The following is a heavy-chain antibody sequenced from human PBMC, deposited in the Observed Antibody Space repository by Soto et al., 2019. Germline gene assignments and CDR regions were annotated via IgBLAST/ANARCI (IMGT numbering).Heavy chain of an antibody. CDR1: GGSISSGGYY. Sequence: PSETLSLTCTVSGGSISSGGYYWNWIRQHPGKGLEWIGYIYYSGSTYYNPSLKSRVTISVDTSKNQFSLKLSSVTAADTAVYYCARVSGSSGLFDYWGQGTLVTVSS. D-gene: IGHD6-19*01. CDR3: ARVSGSSGLFDY. CDR2: IYYSGST. J-gene: IGHJ4*02. V-gene: IGHV4-31*03.